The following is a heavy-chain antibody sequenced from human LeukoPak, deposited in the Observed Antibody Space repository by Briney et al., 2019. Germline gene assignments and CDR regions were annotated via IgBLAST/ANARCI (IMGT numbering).Heavy chain of an antibody. CDR2: ISSSSSYT. CDR3: ASYTYYYDSSGYEGAFDV. J-gene: IGHJ3*01. Sequence: KPGGSLRLSCAASGFTFSDYYMSWIRQAPGKGLEWVSYISSSSSYTNYADSVKGRFTISRDNAKNSLYLQMNSLRAEDTAVYYCASYTYYYDSSGYEGAFDVWGQGTMVTVSS. D-gene: IGHD3-22*01. CDR1: GFTFSDYY. V-gene: IGHV3-11*03.